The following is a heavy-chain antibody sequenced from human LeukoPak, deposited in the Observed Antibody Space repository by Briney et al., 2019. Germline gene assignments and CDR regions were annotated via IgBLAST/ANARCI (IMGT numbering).Heavy chain of an antibody. CDR1: GGSIRNYY. Sequence: SETLSLTCSVSGGSIRNYYWSWIRQPARKGLEWIGRIYPSGTTDCNPSLKSRLTMSVDTSRNHFSVKLTSVTAADTAVYYCARESKSYDGSGYHHDCWGQGALVTVSS. V-gene: IGHV4-4*07. CDR2: IYPSGTT. D-gene: IGHD3-22*01. CDR3: ARESKSYDGSGYHHDC. J-gene: IGHJ4*02.